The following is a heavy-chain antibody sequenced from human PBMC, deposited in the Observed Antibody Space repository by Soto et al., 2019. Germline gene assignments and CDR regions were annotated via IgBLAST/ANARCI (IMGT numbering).Heavy chain of an antibody. CDR1: GGSISSYY. CDR3: ARVDRQTQAAFDI. Sequence: KTXGTLNLTCTVFGGSISSYYWSWIRQPAGKGLEWIGRIYTSGSTNYNPSLKSRVTMSVDTSKNQFSLKLSSVTAADTAVYYCARVDRQTQAAFDIWGQGTMVTFSS. CDR2: IYTSGST. J-gene: IGHJ3*02. V-gene: IGHV4-4*07.